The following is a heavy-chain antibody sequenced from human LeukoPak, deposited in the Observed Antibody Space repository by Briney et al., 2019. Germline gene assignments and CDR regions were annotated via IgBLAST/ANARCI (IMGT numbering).Heavy chain of an antibody. J-gene: IGHJ4*02. CDR1: GYTLTELS. CDR3: ARSGRGTYYYFDL. D-gene: IGHD1-26*01. CDR2: FDPEDGET. V-gene: IGHV1-24*01. Sequence: AASVKVSCKVSGYTLTELSMHWVRQAPGKGLEWMGGFDPEDGETIYAQKFQGRVTMTEDTSTDTAYMELSSLRSDDTAVYYCARSGRGTYYYFDLWGQGTLVTVSS.